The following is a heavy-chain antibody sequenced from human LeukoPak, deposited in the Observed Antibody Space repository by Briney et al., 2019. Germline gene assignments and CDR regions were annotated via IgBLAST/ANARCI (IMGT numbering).Heavy chain of an antibody. J-gene: IGHJ4*02. CDR1: GFSFSNYW. CDR2: IGTDGSSS. CDR3: VRAREPNILGS. D-gene: IGHD5-24*01. V-gene: IGHV3-74*01. Sequence: PGRSVRLSCAASGFSFSNYWMHWVSQAPGKGLVWVSRIGTDGSSSSYADSVKGRFTIARDNAKNTLSLQMNSLRAEDMAVYYCVRAREPNILGSWGQGTLVTVSS.